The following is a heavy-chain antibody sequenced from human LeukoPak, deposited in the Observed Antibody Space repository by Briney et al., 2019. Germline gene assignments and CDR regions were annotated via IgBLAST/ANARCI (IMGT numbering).Heavy chain of an antibody. Sequence: PSETLSLTCTVSGGSISSGGYYWSWIRQHPGKGLEWIGYIYYSGSTYYNPSLKSRVTISVDTSKNQFSLKLSSVTAADTAVYYCARAPAVIAPNWFDPWGRGTLVTVSS. V-gene: IGHV4-31*03. CDR3: ARAPAVIAPNWFDP. J-gene: IGHJ5*02. CDR1: GGSISSGGYY. D-gene: IGHD3-10*01. CDR2: IYYSGST.